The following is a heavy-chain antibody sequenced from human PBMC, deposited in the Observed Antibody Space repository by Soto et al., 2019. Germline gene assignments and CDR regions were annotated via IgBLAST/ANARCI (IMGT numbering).Heavy chain of an antibody. CDR2: ISGSGGST. J-gene: IGHJ6*02. Sequence: GGSLRLSCAASGFTFSSYAMSWVRQAPGKGLEWVSAISGSGGSTYYADSAKGRFTISRDNSKNTLYLQMNSLRAEDTAVYYCAKDDCSSTSCRGSGNYYYYGMDVWGQGTTVTVSS. CDR3: AKDDCSSTSCRGSGNYYYYGMDV. D-gene: IGHD2-2*01. V-gene: IGHV3-23*01. CDR1: GFTFSSYA.